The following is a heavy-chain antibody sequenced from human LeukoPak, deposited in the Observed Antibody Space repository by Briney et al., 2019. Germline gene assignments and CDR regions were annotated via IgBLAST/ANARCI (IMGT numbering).Heavy chain of an antibody. CDR3: AKADSGTYYGLGDYFDY. CDR1: GFTFSNYG. V-gene: IGHV3-30*02. J-gene: IGHJ4*02. CDR2: IRPDGSNK. Sequence: GGSLRLSCAASGFTFSNYGMHWVRQAPGKGLDWVAFIRPDGSNKYYADSVKGRFTFSRDNPKNTLYLQMNSLRAEDTAVYYCAKADSGTYYGLGDYFDYWGQGTLVTVSS. D-gene: IGHD1-26*01.